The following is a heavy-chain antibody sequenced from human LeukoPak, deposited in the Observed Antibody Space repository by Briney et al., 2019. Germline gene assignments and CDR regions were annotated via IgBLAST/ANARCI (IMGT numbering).Heavy chain of an antibody. CDR1: GGSISSYY. V-gene: IGHV4-59*12. Sequence: SETLSLTCTVSGGSISSYYWSWIRQPPGKGLEWIGYIYYSGSTNYNPSLKSRVTISVDTSKNQFSLKLSSVTAADTAVYYCAREKVPAATYAFDIWGQGTMVTVSS. D-gene: IGHD2-2*01. J-gene: IGHJ3*02. CDR3: AREKVPAATYAFDI. CDR2: IYYSGST.